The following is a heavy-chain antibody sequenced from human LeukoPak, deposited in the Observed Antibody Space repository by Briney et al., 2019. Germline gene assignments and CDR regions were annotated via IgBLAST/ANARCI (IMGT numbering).Heavy chain of an antibody. D-gene: IGHD3-22*01. J-gene: IGHJ4*02. V-gene: IGHV3-21*01. CDR1: GFTVSSNY. Sequence: GGSLRLSCAASGFTVSSNYMSWVRQAPGKGLEWVSSISSSSSYIYYADSVKGRFTISRDNAKNSLYLQMNSLRAEDTAVYYCARDPYYYDSSGYFYYWGQGTLVTVSS. CDR2: ISSSSSYI. CDR3: ARDPYYYDSSGYFYY.